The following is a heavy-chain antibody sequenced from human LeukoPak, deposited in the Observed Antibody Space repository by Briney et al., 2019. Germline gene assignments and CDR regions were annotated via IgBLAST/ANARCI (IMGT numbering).Heavy chain of an antibody. CDR1: GYTLTELS. CDR2: FDPEDGET. CDR3: ATAWVSLVPAEPTDDKSYWYFDL. V-gene: IGHV1-24*01. D-gene: IGHD2-2*01. Sequence: ASVTVSCKVSGYTLTELSMHWVRQAPGKGLEWMGGFDPEDGETIYAQKFQGRVTMTEDTSTDTAYMELSSLRSEDTAVYYCATAWVSLVPAEPTDDKSYWYFDLWGRGTLVTVSS. J-gene: IGHJ2*01.